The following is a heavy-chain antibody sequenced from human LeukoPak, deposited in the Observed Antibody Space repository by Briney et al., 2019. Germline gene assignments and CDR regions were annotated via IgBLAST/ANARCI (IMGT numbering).Heavy chain of an antibody. Sequence: GGSLRLSCAASGFTFSSYAMSWVRQAPGKGLEWVSAISGSGGSTYYADYVKGRFTISRDNSKNTLYLQMNSLRAEDTAVYYCAKGRPHRGWASSWAHRKTGAFDIWGQGTMVTVSS. CDR1: GFTFSSYA. V-gene: IGHV3-23*01. CDR3: AKGRPHRGWASSWAHRKTGAFDI. J-gene: IGHJ3*02. CDR2: ISGSGGST. D-gene: IGHD6-13*01.